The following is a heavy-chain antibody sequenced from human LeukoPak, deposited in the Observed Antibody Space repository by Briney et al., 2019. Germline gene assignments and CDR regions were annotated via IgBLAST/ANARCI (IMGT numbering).Heavy chain of an antibody. D-gene: IGHD6-13*01. J-gene: IGHJ3*02. Sequence: ASVKVSCKASGYTFTGYYMHWVRQAPGQGLEWMGWINPNSGGTNYAQKFQGRVTMTRDTSISTAYMELSRPRSDDTAVYYCAREIAAADQSDAFDAFDIWGQGTMVTVSS. CDR3: AREIAAADQSDAFDAFDI. CDR1: GYTFTGYY. CDR2: INPNSGGT. V-gene: IGHV1-2*02.